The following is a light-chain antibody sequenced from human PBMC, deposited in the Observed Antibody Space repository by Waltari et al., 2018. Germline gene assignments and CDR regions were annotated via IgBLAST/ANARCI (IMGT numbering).Light chain of an antibody. J-gene: IGKJ1*01. CDR1: QSLVNRAGKTY. CDR3: MQGTHWPPWT. V-gene: IGKV2-30*01. CDR2: KVS. Sequence: DVVLTQSPLSLPVTLGQPASISCRSSQSLVNRAGKTYLTWFHQRPGQSPRRLIYKVSNRDSGVPDRFSGSGSGTDFTLTISRVEAEDVGVYYCMQGTHWPPWTFGQGTKVEIK.